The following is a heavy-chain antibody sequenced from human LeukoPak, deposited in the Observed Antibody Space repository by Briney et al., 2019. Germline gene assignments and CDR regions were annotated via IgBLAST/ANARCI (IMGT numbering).Heavy chain of an antibody. J-gene: IGHJ4*02. CDR2: IIPIFGTA. Sequence: SVKVSCKASGGTFSSYAISWVRQAPGQGLEWMGGIIPIFGTANYAQKFQGRVTITTDESTSTAYMELSSLRSEDTAVYYCASGGSGHSYGYWGLDYWGQGTLVTVSS. V-gene: IGHV1-69*05. D-gene: IGHD5-18*01. CDR1: GGTFSSYA. CDR3: ASGGSGHSYGYWGLDY.